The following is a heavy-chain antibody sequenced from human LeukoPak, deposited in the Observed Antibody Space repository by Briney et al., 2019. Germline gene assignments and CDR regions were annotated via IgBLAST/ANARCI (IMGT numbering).Heavy chain of an antibody. CDR1: GYTFTGYY. D-gene: IGHD2-2*02. Sequence: ASMKVSCKASGYTFTGYYMHWVRQAPGQGLEWMGWIDPRSGGTNFARKFQGRVTMTRDTSISTAYMELSRLTSDDTAVYYCTSSDYTSSDYWGQGTLVTFSS. V-gene: IGHV1-2*02. CDR2: IDPRSGGT. CDR3: TSSDYTSSDY. J-gene: IGHJ4*02.